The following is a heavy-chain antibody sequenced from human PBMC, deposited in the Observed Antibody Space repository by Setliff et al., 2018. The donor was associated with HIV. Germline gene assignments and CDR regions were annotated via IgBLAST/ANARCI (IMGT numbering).Heavy chain of an antibody. D-gene: IGHD5-18*01. CDR2: IHASGDT. CDR1: GDSIRSNY. J-gene: IGHJ4*02. Sequence: SETLSLTCSVSGDSIRSNYWSWIRQPPGKGLEWIGYIHASGDTNYNPSLKSRVTITLDTSKTSFSLKLTSVIAADTAMYFCARHGRTGQLWLPGVAHWGQETQVTVSS. CDR3: ARHGRTGQLWLPGVAH. V-gene: IGHV4-4*08.